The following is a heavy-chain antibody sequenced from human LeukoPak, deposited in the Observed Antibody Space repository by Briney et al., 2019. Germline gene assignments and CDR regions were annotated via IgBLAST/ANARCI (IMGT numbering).Heavy chain of an antibody. CDR3: TRGSAHGGFEGYNWFDP. J-gene: IGHJ5*02. V-gene: IGHV3-73*01. Sequence: PGGSLRLSCAASGFTFSGSAMHWVRQASGKGLEWVGRIRSRANSYATAYAASVKGRFTISRDDSKNTAYLQMDSLKTEDTAVYYCTRGSAHGGFEGYNWFDPWGQGTLVTVSS. D-gene: IGHD3-16*01. CDR2: IRSRANSYAT. CDR1: GFTFSGSA.